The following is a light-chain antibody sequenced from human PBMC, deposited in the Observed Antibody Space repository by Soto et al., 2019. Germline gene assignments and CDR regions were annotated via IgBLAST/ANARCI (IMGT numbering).Light chain of an antibody. V-gene: IGLV1-44*01. CDR3: AACDDSLNGYYV. J-gene: IGLJ1*01. Sequence: QSVLTQPPSASGTPGQRVTISCSGSSSNIGSNTVNWYQQLPGTAPKLLIYSNNQRPSGVPDRFSGSKSGTSASLAISGLQSEDEAEYYCAACDDSLNGYYVFGTGTKLTVL. CDR1: SSNIGSNT. CDR2: SNN.